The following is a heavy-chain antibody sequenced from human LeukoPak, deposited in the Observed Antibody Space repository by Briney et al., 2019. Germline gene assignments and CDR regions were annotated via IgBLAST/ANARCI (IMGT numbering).Heavy chain of an antibody. D-gene: IGHD2-8*01. CDR2: ISSSGGST. Sequence: GGSLRLSCAASGFTFSSYAMSWVRQAPGKGLEWVSAISSSGGSTYYADSVKGRFTISRDNSKNTLYLQMDSLRAEDTAVYYCAKGRQLQYCTNGVCYYLPDWGQGTLVTVSS. V-gene: IGHV3-23*01. CDR1: GFTFSSYA. J-gene: IGHJ4*02. CDR3: AKGRQLQYCTNGVCYYLPD.